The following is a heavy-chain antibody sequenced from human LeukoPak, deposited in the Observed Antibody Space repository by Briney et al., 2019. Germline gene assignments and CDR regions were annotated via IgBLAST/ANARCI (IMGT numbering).Heavy chain of an antibody. CDR2: VNRDGGLT. CDR3: AQGYLSGWYPN. J-gene: IGHJ4*02. CDR1: GFTFSDYW. Sequence: RGSLRLSCAASGFTFSDYWMHWVRQAPGKGLAWVSHVNRDGGLTNYADSVKGRFFISRDSSRNTLYLQLSSLRVEDTAVYYCAQGYLSGWYPNWGQGSLVSVSS. V-gene: IGHV3-74*01. D-gene: IGHD6-19*01.